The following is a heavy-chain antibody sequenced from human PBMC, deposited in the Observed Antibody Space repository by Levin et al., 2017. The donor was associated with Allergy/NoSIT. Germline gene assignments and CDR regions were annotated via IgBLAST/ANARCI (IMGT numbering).Heavy chain of an antibody. CDR1: GGSISSSSYY. CDR3: ARPVLGELSLTGAFDI. CDR2: IYYSGST. V-gene: IGHV4-39*01. D-gene: IGHD3-16*02. J-gene: IGHJ3*02. Sequence: SQTLSLTCTVSGGSISSSSYYWGWIRQPPGKGLEWIGSIYYSGSTYYNPSLKSRVTISVDTCKNQFSLKLSSVTAADTAVYYCARPVLGELSLTGAFDIWGQGTMVTVSS.